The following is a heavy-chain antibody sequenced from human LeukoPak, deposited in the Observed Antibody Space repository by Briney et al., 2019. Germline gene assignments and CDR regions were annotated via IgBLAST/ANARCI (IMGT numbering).Heavy chain of an antibody. J-gene: IGHJ4*02. V-gene: IGHV4-4*07. Sequence: SETLSLTCTVSGGSISNYHWSWIRQPAGKGLEWIGQIHTSGSTNYNPPLKSRVSMSIDTTEDQVSLTIRSVTAADTALYYYARRDISSGWSFDYWGQGTLVTVSS. D-gene: IGHD6-19*01. CDR2: IHTSGST. CDR1: GGSISNYH. CDR3: ARRDISSGWSFDY.